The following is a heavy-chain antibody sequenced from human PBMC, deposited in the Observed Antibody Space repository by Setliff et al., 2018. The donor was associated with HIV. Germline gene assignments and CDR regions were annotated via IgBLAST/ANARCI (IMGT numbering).Heavy chain of an antibody. CDR1: GYSLTDLS. CDR2: FDPEDGET. V-gene: IGHV1-24*01. J-gene: IGHJ1*01. Sequence: SVKVSCKVSGYSLTDLSIHWVRQAPGKGLEWMGGFDPEDGETVYAQKLQGRVTMTEDTSTDTAYMELSSLRSEDTAMYYFATIRAYYYDSSGQEYFQYWGHGTLVTVSS. CDR3: ATIRAYYYDSSGQEYFQY. D-gene: IGHD3-22*01.